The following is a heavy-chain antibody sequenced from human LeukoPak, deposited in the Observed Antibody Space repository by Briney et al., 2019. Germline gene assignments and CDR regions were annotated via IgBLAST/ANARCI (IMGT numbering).Heavy chain of an antibody. D-gene: IGHD3-16*02. CDR1: GYTFTSYD. CDR2: MNPNSGNT. J-gene: IGHJ4*02. Sequence: GASVKVSCKASGYTFTSYDINWVRQATGQGLEWMGWMNPNSGNTGYAQKFQGRVTMTRNTSISTAYMELSSLRSEDTAVYYCGIMITFGGVIAPYVYWRQGTLVTVSS. V-gene: IGHV1-8*01. CDR3: GIMITFGGVIAPYVY.